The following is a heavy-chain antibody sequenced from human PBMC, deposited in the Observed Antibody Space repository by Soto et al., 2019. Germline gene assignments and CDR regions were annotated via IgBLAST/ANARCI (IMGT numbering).Heavy chain of an antibody. CDR1: GDSVSSNSAA. CDR3: ASCRDMYGAFCAHFHY. J-gene: IGHJ4*02. V-gene: IGHV6-1*01. CDR2: TYYRSKWYN. Sequence: SQTLSLTCVISGDSVSSNSAAWNWIRQSPSRGLEWLGRTYYRSKWYNDYAVSVKSRITINPDTSKNQISLQLNSVTPEDTAVYYCASCRDMYGAFCAHFHYWGLGILVTVSS. D-gene: IGHD3-10*02.